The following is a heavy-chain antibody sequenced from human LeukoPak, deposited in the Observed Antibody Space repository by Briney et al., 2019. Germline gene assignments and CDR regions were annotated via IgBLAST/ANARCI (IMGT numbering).Heavy chain of an antibody. CDR3: ARVRSDSSGSLDY. D-gene: IGHD3-22*01. CDR2: INHSGST. CDR1: GGSFSGYY. V-gene: IGHV4-34*01. J-gene: IGHJ4*02. Sequence: SETLSLTCAVYGGSFSGYYWSWIRQPPGEGLEWIGEINHSGSTNYNPSLKSRVTISVDTSKNQFSLKLSSVTAADTAVYYCARVRSDSSGSLDYWGQGTLVTVSS.